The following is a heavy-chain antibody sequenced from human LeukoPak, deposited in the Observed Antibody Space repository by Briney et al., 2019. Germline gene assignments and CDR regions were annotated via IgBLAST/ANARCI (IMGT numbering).Heavy chain of an antibody. CDR1: GYTFTSYA. D-gene: IGHD3-22*01. V-gene: IGHV7-4-1*02. CDR2: INTNTGNP. J-gene: IGHJ4*02. CDR3: ARDSDYYDSSGYYYFTLDY. Sequence: GASVKVSCKASGYTFTSYAMNWVRQAPGQGLEWMGWINTNTGNPTYAQGFTGRFVFSLDTSVSTAYLQISSLKAEDTAVYYCARDSDYYDSSGYYYFTLDYWGQGTLVTVSS.